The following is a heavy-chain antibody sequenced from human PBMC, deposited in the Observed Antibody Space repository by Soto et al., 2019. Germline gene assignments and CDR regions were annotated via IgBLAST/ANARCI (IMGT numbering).Heavy chain of an antibody. D-gene: IGHD2-15*01. CDR3: ATPGWPGWYFRY. J-gene: IGHJ4*02. Sequence: SETLSLTCTISGGSVNNHNYFWAWIRQTPGEGLEWIGSLYSNGDIYFNPSLKSRVTMSVDTSKNQFSLSLSSVTAADTAIYYCATPGWPGWYFRYWGQGTLVTVSS. CDR1: GGSVNNHNYF. CDR2: LYSNGDI. V-gene: IGHV4-39*01.